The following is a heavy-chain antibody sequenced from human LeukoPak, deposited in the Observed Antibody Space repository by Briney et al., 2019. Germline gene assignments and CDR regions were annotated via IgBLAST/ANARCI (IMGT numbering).Heavy chain of an antibody. V-gene: IGHV1-2*04. CDR2: ISPDKGGT. Sequence: ASVKVSCKASGYTFTSYDINWVRQAPGQGLEWMGWISPDKGGTNYAQKFQGWVTMTRDTSVSTAYMELSSLRSDDTAVYYCARIPGSGTYSPFDYWGQGTLVTVSS. CDR1: GYTFTSYD. CDR3: ARIPGSGTYSPFDY. D-gene: IGHD1-26*01. J-gene: IGHJ4*02.